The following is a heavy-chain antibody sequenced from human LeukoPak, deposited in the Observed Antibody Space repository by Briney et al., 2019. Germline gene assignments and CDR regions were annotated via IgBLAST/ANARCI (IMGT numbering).Heavy chain of an antibody. J-gene: IGHJ4*02. Sequence: SVKASWKTFGYTFTDYYMHWVRQAPGQGFEWMGWINPNSGGTNYAQKFEGRVTMTRDTSISTAYMERSSLRSDVTAVYYCARDVRWLNSGWGSGTYYAPYFDYWGQGTLVTVSS. D-gene: IGHD3-10*01. CDR3: ARDVRWLNSGWGSGTYYAPYFDY. CDR2: INPNSGGT. V-gene: IGHV1-2*02. CDR1: GYTFTDYY.